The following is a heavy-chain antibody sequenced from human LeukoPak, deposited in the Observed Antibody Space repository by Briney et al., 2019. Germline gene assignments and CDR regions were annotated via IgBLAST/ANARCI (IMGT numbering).Heavy chain of an antibody. CDR3: AHSGYSGYDPGDWFDP. CDR2: IYWDDDK. D-gene: IGHD5-12*01. J-gene: IGHJ5*02. V-gene: IGHV2-5*02. Sequence: SGPTLVKPTQTLGLTCTFSGFSLSTSGVGVGWIRQPPGKALAWLALIYWDDDKRYSPSRKSRLTIPKDTSKNQVVLTMTNTDPVDTATYYCAHSGYSGYDPGDWFDPWGQGTLVTVSS. CDR1: GFSLSTSGVG.